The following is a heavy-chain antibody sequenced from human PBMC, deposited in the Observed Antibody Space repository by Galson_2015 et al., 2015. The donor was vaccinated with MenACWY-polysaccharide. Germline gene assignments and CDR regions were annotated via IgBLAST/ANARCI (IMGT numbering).Heavy chain of an antibody. CDR2: ISYDGSDK. Sequence: SLRLSCAAAGFTFSKYAMHWVRQAPGKGLEWVAVISYDGSDKYYADSVNGRFTISRDNSKNTVYLQMNSLRAEDTAIYYRVAGYCSRTSCSGDDYWGQGTLVTVSS. CDR3: VAGYCSRTSCSGDDY. V-gene: IGHV3-30-3*01. CDR1: GFTFSKYA. D-gene: IGHD2-2*03. J-gene: IGHJ4*02.